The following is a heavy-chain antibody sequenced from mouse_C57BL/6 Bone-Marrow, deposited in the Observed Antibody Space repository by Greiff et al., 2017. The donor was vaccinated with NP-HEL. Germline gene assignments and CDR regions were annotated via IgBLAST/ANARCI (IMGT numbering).Heavy chain of an antibody. CDR2: IYPGSGST. J-gene: IGHJ3*01. Sequence: QVQLQQSGAELVKPGASVKMSCKASGYTFTSYWITWVKQRPGQALEWIGDIYPGSGSTNYNEKFKSKATLTVDTSSSTAYMQLSSLTSEDSAVYYCARWLPAYWGQGTLVTVSA. CDR3: ARWLPAY. V-gene: IGHV1-55*01. D-gene: IGHD2-2*01. CDR1: GYTFTSYW.